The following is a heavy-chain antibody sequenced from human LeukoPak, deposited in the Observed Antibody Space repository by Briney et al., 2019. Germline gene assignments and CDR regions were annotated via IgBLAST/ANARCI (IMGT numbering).Heavy chain of an antibody. Sequence: GGSLRLSCAASGFTFSSYGMHWVRQAPGKGLGGVAVIWYDGSNKYYADSVKGRFTVSRDNSKNTLYLQMNSLRAEDTAVYYCARDSNDWHFDLWGRGTLVTVSS. V-gene: IGHV3-33*01. CDR1: GFTFSSYG. CDR2: IWYDGSNK. J-gene: IGHJ2*01. CDR3: ARDSNDWHFDL.